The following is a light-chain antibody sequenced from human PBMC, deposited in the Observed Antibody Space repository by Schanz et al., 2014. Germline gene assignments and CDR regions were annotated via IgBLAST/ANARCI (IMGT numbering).Light chain of an antibody. V-gene: IGLV2-14*03. CDR3: SSYAGSINWV. Sequence: QSALTQPASVSGSPGQSITISCTGTSSDVGGYNSVSWYQQHPGKAPKLMIYDVSNRPSGVSNRFSGSKFGSMVSLTISGLQAEDEADYYCSSYAGSINWVFGGGTKLTVL. CDR1: SSDVGGYNS. J-gene: IGLJ3*02. CDR2: DVS.